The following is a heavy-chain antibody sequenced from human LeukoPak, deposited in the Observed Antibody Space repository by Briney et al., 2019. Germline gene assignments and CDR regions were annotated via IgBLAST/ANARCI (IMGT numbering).Heavy chain of an antibody. CDR2: IKPDGSEK. D-gene: IGHD6-19*01. CDR3: ARDYYGSGWYGDY. J-gene: IGHJ4*02. V-gene: IGHV3-7*04. CDR1: GFTFSNYW. Sequence: GGSLRLSCTASGFTFSNYWMSWIRQPPGKGLEWVANIKPDGSEKYYVDSVKGRFTLSRDNAKNSLFLQMNSLRAEDTAVYYCARDYYGSGWYGDYWGQGTLVTVSS.